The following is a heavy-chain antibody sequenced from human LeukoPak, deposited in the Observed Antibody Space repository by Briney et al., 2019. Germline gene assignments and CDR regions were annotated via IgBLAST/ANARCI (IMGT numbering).Heavy chain of an antibody. J-gene: IGHJ5*02. D-gene: IGHD6-19*01. CDR1: GGSISSYY. V-gene: IGHV4-59*12. CDR2: IYYSGST. Sequence: NPSETLSLTCTVSGGSISSYYWSWIRQPPGKGLEWIGSIYYSGSTYYNPSLKSRVTISVDTSKNQFSLKLSSVTAADTAVYYCARKAVAGIVGFDPWGQGTLVTVSS. CDR3: ARKAVAGIVGFDP.